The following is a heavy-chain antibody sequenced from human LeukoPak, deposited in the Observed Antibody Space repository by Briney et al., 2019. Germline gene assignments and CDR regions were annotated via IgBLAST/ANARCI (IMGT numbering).Heavy chain of an antibody. J-gene: IGHJ3*02. CDR1: GFTFSSYA. D-gene: IGHD2-2*01. CDR3: AKDLGYCNSTSCFINDAFDI. Sequence: GGSLRLSCAASGFTFSSYAMPWVRQAPARGLEWVAVISYDGSNKNYADSVKGRFTNSRDNFKSTLYLEMNSLRAEDTAVYYCAKDLGYCNSTSCFINDAFDIWGQGTMVTVSS. CDR2: ISYDGSNK. V-gene: IGHV3-30*04.